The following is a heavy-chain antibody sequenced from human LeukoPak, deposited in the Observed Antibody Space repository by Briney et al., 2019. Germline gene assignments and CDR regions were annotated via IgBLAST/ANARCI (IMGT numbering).Heavy chain of an antibody. V-gene: IGHV3-74*01. J-gene: IGHJ2*01. CDR2: AKNDETYT. CDR3: ARDPGSSGRDWHFDL. D-gene: IGHD6-13*01. CDR1: GFTLSTNW. Sequence: GGSLRLSCKASGFTLSTNWIHWVRQAPGKGLVWVSRAKNDETYTNYADYADSVKGRFTISRDDAKNTLFLQMNSLRAEDTAVYYCARDPGSSGRDWHFDLWGRGTLVTVSS.